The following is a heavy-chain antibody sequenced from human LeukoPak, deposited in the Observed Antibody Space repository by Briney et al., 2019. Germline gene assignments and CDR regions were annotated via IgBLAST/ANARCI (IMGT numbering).Heavy chain of an antibody. CDR2: IYYSGST. CDR3: ARVTGYSNPLIDY. CDR1: GGSISSSSYY. Sequence: SETLSLTFTVSGGSISSSSYYWGWIRQPPGKGLEWIGSIYYSGSTYYNPSLKSRVTISVDTSKNQFSLKLSSVTAADTAVYYCARVTGYSNPLIDYWGQGTLVTVSS. D-gene: IGHD3-9*01. V-gene: IGHV4-39*07. J-gene: IGHJ4*02.